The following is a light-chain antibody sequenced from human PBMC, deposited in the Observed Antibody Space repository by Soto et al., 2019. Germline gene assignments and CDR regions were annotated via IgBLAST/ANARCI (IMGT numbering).Light chain of an antibody. CDR2: EVS. Sequence: QSALTQPASVSGSPGQSITIPCTGTSSDVGAYNFVSWYQQHPGKAPKLIFYEVSNRPPGLSDRFSGSKSGTTASLTISGLQAEDEADYFCSSYTTNKTLLFGGGTKLTVL. CDR3: SSYTTNKTLL. V-gene: IGLV2-14*01. CDR1: SSDVGAYNF. J-gene: IGLJ2*01.